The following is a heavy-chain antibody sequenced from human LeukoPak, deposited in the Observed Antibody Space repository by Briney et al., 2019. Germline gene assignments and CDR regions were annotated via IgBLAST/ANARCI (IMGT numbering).Heavy chain of an antibody. CDR3: ARGSREYWNDY. CDR2: VTSDNRDT. CDR1: GYXXSAYG. Sequence: SGYXXSAYGMTWVRQAPGQGLEWMGWVTSDNRDTKYAPKFQGRVTMTTDMSSTTAYMELRSLRSDDTAVYYCARGSREYWNDYWGQGTLVTVSS. J-gene: IGHJ4*02. D-gene: IGHD1-1*01. V-gene: IGHV1-18*01.